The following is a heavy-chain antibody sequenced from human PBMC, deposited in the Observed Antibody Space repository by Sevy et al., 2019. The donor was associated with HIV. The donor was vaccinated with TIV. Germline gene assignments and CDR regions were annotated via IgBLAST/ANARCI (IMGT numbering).Heavy chain of an antibody. J-gene: IGHJ6*02. CDR3: ARSGGYSDYGMDV. D-gene: IGHD5-12*01. CDR2: VGPAGDQ. V-gene: IGHV3-13*05. Sequence: GGSLRLSCVAAGFTFSSYDMHWVRQVTGKGLEWISGVGPAGDQFYPGSVKGRFTISRENAKNSFYLQMNNLRAGDTAVCYCARSGGYSDYGMDVWGQGTTVTVSS. CDR1: GFTFSSYD.